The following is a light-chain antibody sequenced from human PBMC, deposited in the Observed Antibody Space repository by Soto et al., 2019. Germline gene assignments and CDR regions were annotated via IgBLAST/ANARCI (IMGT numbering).Light chain of an antibody. CDR2: EAS. CDR1: QEIGSN. CDR3: QQYKCWPRG. V-gene: IGKV3-15*01. Sequence: EIVMTQSPAALSVFPGERATLSCRASQEIGSNLAWYQQKPGQPPRLLIYEASTKAAGIPARFSGSGSGTEFTLTISSLHAEDFAVYSCQQYKCWPRGFGQGTKVE. J-gene: IGKJ1*01.